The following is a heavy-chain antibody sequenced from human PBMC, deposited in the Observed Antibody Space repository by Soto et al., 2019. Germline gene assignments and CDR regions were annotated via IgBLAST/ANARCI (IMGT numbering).Heavy chain of an antibody. D-gene: IGHD2-2*01. CDR3: AKLSCTSSTCHFPGWFDP. V-gene: IGHV4-31*03. CDR2: VYYSGSS. J-gene: IGHJ5*02. CDR1: GDSISGGASF. Sequence: SETLSLTCCVSGDSISGGASFWSWIRQPPGKGLEWIANVYYSGSSYYNPSLKSRLTISVDTTKNQFSLQLKSMTAADTAVYYCAKLSCTSSTCHFPGWFDPWGKGTLVTNSS.